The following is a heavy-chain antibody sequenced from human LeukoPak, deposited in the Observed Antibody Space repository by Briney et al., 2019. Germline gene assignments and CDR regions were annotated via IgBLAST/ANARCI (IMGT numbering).Heavy chain of an antibody. CDR2: IDGDGSTT. D-gene: IGHD2/OR15-2a*01. CDR1: GFPFSTYW. Sequence: GGSLRLSCAASGFPFSTYWMHWVRQAPGKGLVWVSRIDGDGSTTAYADSVKGRFTISRDNAKNSLYLQMKSLRAEDTAVYYCARGKTSQNIVTRKTYNWFDPWGQGTLVTVSS. J-gene: IGHJ5*02. CDR3: ARGKTSQNIVTRKTYNWFDP. V-gene: IGHV3-74*01.